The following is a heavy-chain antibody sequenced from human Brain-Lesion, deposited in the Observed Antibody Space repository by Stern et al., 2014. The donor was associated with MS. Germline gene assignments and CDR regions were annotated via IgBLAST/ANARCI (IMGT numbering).Heavy chain of an antibody. CDR1: GYTFTGYY. J-gene: IGHJ4*02. V-gene: IGHV1-2*04. CDR2: INPKSGGT. CDR3: ATYYYDSTGYNDF. Sequence: QVQLGQSGAEVKKPGASVKVSCKASGYTFTGYYMHWVRQAPGQGLEWMGWINPKSGGTNYAQKFQGWVTMTRETSITTASMELSRLRSDDTAVYYCATYYYDSTGYNDFWGQGTLVTVSS. D-gene: IGHD3-22*01.